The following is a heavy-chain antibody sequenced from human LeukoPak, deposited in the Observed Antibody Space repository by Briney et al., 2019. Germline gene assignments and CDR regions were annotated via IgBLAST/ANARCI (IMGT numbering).Heavy chain of an antibody. D-gene: IGHD3-22*01. CDR3: TRGELSYYYDSSGLFYFDY. J-gene: IGHJ4*02. CDR2: IRSKAYGGTT. V-gene: IGHV3-49*04. Sequence: PGRSLRLSCTASGFTFGDYAMSWVRQAPGKGLGWVGFIRSKAYGGTTEYAASVKGRFTISRDDSKSIAYLQMNSLKTEDTAVYYCTRGELSYYYDSSGLFYFDYWGQGTLVTVSS. CDR1: GFTFGDYA.